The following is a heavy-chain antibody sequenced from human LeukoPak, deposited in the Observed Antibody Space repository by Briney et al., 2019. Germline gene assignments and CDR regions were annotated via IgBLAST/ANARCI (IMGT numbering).Heavy chain of an antibody. V-gene: IGHV3-53*01. CDR1: GFTVSSNY. CDR2: IYSGGST. CDR3: ARLSIAARSYYFDY. J-gene: IGHJ4*02. Sequence: GGSLRLSCAASGFTVSSNYMSWVRQAPGKGLEWVSVIYSGGSTYYADSVKGRFSISRDNSKNTLYLQMNSLRAEDTAVYYCARLSIAARSYYFDYWGQGTLVTVSS. D-gene: IGHD6-6*01.